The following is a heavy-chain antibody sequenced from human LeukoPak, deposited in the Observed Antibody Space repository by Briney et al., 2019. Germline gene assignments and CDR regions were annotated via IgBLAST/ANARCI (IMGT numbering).Heavy chain of an antibody. CDR2: IYYSGST. J-gene: IGHJ5*02. CDR1: GGSISSGDYY. V-gene: IGHV4-30-4*08. CDR3: AREVIVVVPAAILDWFDP. D-gene: IGHD2-2*01. Sequence: SETLSLTCTVSGGSISSGDYYWGWIRQPPGKGLEWIGYIYYSGSTYYNPSLKGRVTISVDTSKNQFSLKLSSVTAADTAVYYCAREVIVVVPAAILDWFDPWGQGTLVTVSS.